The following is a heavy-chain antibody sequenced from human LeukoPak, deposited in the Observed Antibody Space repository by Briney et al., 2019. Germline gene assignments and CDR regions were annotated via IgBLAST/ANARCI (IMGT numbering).Heavy chain of an antibody. CDR1: GYTFTGYY. CDR2: INPNSGGT. D-gene: IGHD6-13*01. Sequence: ASVKVSCKASGYTFTGYYMHWVRQAPGQGLEWMGWINPNSGGTNYAQKFQGRVTMTRDTSISTAYMELSRLRSDDTAVYYCARDDDIAAAGTGWFDPWGQGTLVTVSS. CDR3: ARDDDIAAAGTGWFDP. J-gene: IGHJ5*02. V-gene: IGHV1-2*02.